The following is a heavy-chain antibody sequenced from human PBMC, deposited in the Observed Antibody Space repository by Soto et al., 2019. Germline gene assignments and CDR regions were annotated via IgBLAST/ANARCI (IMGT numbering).Heavy chain of an antibody. CDR2: ISYDGSNK. CDR1: GFTFSSYG. Sequence: GGSLRLSCAASGFTFSSYGMHWVRQAPGKGLEWVAVISYDGSNKYYANSVKGRFTISRDNSKNTLYLQMNSLRAEDTAVYYCAKDLDSYSIVVVPDYWGQGTLVTVSS. D-gene: IGHD3-22*01. V-gene: IGHV3-30*18. J-gene: IGHJ4*02. CDR3: AKDLDSYSIVVVPDY.